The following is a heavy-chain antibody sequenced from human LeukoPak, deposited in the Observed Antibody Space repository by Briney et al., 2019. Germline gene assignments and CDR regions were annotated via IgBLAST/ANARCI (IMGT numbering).Heavy chain of an antibody. D-gene: IGHD2-21*02. CDR2: IRSKANSYAT. CDR3: TRGGTANLNY. CDR1: GFTFSGSA. V-gene: IGHV3-73*01. J-gene: IGHJ4*02. Sequence: PGGSLRLSCAASGFTFSGSAMHWVRRASGKGLEWVGRIRSKANSYATAYAASVKGRFTISRDDSKNTAYLQMNSLKTEDTAVYYCTRGGTANLNYWGQGTLVTVSS.